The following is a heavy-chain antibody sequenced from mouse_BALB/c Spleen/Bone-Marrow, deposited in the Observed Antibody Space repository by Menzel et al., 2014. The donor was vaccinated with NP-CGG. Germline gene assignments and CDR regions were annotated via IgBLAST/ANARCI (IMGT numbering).Heavy chain of an antibody. CDR1: GFTFSSYT. V-gene: IGHV5-6-4*01. Sequence: VQLKESGGGLVKPGGSLKLSCAASGFTFSSYTMSWVRQTPEKRLEWVATTSSGGSYTYYPDSVKGRFTISRDNAKNTPYLQMSSLKSEDTAMYYCTRDDYDGAWFAYWGQGTLVTVSA. CDR2: TSSGGSYT. D-gene: IGHD2-4*01. J-gene: IGHJ3*01. CDR3: TRDDYDGAWFAY.